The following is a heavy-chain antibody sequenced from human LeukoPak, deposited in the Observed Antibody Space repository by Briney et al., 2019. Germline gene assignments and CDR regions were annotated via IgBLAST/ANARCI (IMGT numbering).Heavy chain of an antibody. J-gene: IGHJ4*02. V-gene: IGHV4-34*01. D-gene: IGHD5-18*01. CDR3: ARDVDTAYYFDY. CDR1: GGSFSGYY. Sequence: SETLSLTCAVYGGSFSGYYWSWIRQPPGKGLEWIGEINHSGSTNYNPPLKSRVTISVDTSKNQFSLKLSSVTAADTAVYYCARDVDTAYYFDYWGQGTLVTVSS. CDR2: INHSGST.